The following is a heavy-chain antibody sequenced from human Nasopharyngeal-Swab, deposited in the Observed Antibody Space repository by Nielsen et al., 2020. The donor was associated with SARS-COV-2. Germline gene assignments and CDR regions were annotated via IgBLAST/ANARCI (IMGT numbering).Heavy chain of an antibody. CDR1: GGSISGLNYY. J-gene: IGHJ6*02. V-gene: IGHV4-61*02. D-gene: IGHD3-9*01. CDR3: TRDVNGYDDILTGFYRDYYYYMDV. Sequence: SETLSLTCTVSGGSISGLNYYWTWIRQPAGKGLEWIGRIYTSGSTNYNPSLKSRVIMSLDTSINQFSLKLSSVTAADTAVYHCTRDVNGYDDILTGFYRDYYYYMDVWGQGTPVTVTS. CDR2: IYTSGST.